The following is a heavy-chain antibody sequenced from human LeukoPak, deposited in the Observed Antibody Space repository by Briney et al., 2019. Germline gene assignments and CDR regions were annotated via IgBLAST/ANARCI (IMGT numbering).Heavy chain of an antibody. Sequence: GGSLRLSCAASGFTFSSNWMSWVRQAPGKGLEWVGNIKEDGSVKYYMDSVKGRFTISRDNAKNSLYLQMNSLRAEDTAVYYCASQSLGRFDPWDQGTRVIVSS. CDR3: ASQSLGRFDP. D-gene: IGHD1-26*01. J-gene: IGHJ5*02. CDR1: GFTFSSNW. CDR2: IKEDGSVK. V-gene: IGHV3-7*02.